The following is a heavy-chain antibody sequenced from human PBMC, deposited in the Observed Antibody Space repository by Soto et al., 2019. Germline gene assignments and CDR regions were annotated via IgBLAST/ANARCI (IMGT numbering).Heavy chain of an antibody. J-gene: IGHJ5*02. CDR1: GYRLTSYW. CDR3: ARKDKSGYFNWFDP. CDR2: IFPSDSDT. D-gene: IGHD3-22*01. Sequence: GESLKISCRTSGYRLTSYWIAWVRQMPGKGLEWMGIIFPSDSDTRYSPSFQGQVTISADRSTSTVFLQWASLKASDTAVYFCARKDKSGYFNWFDPWGQGALVTVS. V-gene: IGHV5-51*01.